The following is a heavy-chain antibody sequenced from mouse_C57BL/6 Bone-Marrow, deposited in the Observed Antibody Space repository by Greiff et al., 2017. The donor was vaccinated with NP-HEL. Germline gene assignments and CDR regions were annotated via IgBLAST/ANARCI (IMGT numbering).Heavy chain of an antibody. CDR1: GYSITSDY. V-gene: IGHV3-8*01. Sequence: EVQLQESGPGLAKPSQTLSLTCSVTGYSITSDYWNWIRKFPGNKLEYMGYISYSGSTYYNPSLKSRISITRDTSKNQYYLQLNSVTTEDTATYYCARSYYDYDGRLYYYAMDYWGQGTSVTVSS. CDR2: ISYSGST. D-gene: IGHD2-4*01. J-gene: IGHJ4*01. CDR3: ARSYYDYDGRLYYYAMDY.